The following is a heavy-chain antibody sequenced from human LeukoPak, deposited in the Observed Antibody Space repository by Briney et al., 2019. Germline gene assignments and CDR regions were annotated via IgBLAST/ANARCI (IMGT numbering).Heavy chain of an antibody. D-gene: IGHD3-10*01. Sequence: ASVKVSCKVSGYTLTELSMHWVRQAPGKGLEWMGGFDPEDGETIYAQKFQGRVTMTEDTSTDTAYMELSSLRSEDTAVYYCATGDGSGSYYNVKDYYYYMDVWGKGTTVTVSS. CDR3: ATGDGSGSYYNVKDYYYYMDV. CDR2: FDPEDGET. J-gene: IGHJ6*03. CDR1: GYTLTELS. V-gene: IGHV1-24*01.